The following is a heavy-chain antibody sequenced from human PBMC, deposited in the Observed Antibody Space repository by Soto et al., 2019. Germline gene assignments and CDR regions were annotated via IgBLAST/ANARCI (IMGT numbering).Heavy chain of an antibody. J-gene: IGHJ4*02. CDR2: ISYDGSNK. V-gene: IGHV3-30*18. CDR3: AKLIVGVAARPPFDY. CDR1: GFTFSSYG. Sequence: AGGSLRLSCAASGFTFSSYGMHWVRQAPGKGLEWVAVISYDGSNKYYADSVKGRFTISRDNSKNTLYLQMNSLRAEDTAVYYCAKLIVGVAARPPFDYWGQGTLVTVSS. D-gene: IGHD6-6*01.